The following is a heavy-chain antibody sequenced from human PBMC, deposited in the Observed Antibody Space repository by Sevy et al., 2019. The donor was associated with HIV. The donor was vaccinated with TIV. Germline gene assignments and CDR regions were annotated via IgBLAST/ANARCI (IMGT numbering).Heavy chain of an antibody. CDR3: ARDHTKLGYCSSTSCPADFDY. Sequence: GGSLRLSCAASGFTFSDYFMTWIRQAPGRGLEWVSYISNSATTTYYADSVKGRFTISRESANNSLYLQMNSLRAEDTAVYYCARDHTKLGYCSSTSCPADFDYWGQGTLVTVSS. V-gene: IGHV3-11*01. CDR2: ISNSATTT. CDR1: GFTFSDYF. D-gene: IGHD2-2*01. J-gene: IGHJ4*02.